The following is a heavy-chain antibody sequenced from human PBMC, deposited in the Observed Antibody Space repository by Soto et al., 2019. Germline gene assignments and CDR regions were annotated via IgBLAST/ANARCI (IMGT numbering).Heavy chain of an antibody. D-gene: IGHD2-21*01. Sequence: QGQLVQSGAEVKKPGSSVKVSCKASGGSCRTYAINWVRQAPGQGLEWMGGIIPMLAAPTYGKKLQGRLTITADASTTTVYMEVSSLTSEDTAVYYCARVGPPAPSVIWFFDLWGRGTLVTVSS. V-gene: IGHV1-69*01. CDR2: IIPMLAAP. CDR3: ARVGPPAPSVIWFFDL. CDR1: GGSCRTYA. J-gene: IGHJ2*01.